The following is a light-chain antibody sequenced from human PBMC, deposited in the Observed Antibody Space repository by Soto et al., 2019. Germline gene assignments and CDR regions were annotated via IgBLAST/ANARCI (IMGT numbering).Light chain of an antibody. Sequence: QSVLTQTPSVSAAPGQKVTISCSGSNSNIGKNYVSWYQQLPGTAPKLLIYEDDKRPSGIPDRFSGSKSGTSSTLAITGLQTGDEADYYCETWDGSPNTVVFGGGTKLTVL. J-gene: IGLJ3*02. CDR1: NSNIGKNY. V-gene: IGLV1-51*01. CDR2: EDD. CDR3: ETWDGSPNTVV.